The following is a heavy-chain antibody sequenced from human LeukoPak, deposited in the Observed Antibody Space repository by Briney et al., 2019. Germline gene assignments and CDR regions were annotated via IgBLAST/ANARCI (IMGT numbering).Heavy chain of an antibody. CDR3: ARGTHFSNWLDS. V-gene: IGHV3-74*01. CDR2: INSEGTTT. D-gene: IGHD3-16*01. Sequence: GGSMTPSSAAYGFTLSTYWMQWVRQPPGKVRVGVSRINSEGTTTQYADSVKGRFAISRDNAKNTLDLQMNSLRDEDTAMYFCARGTHFSNWLDSWGQGTLVTVSS. CDR1: GFTLSTYW. J-gene: IGHJ5*01.